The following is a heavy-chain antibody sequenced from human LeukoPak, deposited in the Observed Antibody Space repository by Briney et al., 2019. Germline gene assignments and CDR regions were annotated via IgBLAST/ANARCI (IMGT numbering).Heavy chain of an antibody. D-gene: IGHD5-12*01. Sequence: GGSLRLSCAASGFIFSNYAMHWARQAPGKGLEWVAGIWYDGSNKYYADSVKGRFTISRDKSKNTLYLQMNSLRAEDTAVYHCARGSTGHDSDAFDTWGQGTMVTVSS. CDR1: GFIFSNYA. V-gene: IGHV3-33*01. J-gene: IGHJ3*02. CDR2: IWYDGSNK. CDR3: ARGSTGHDSDAFDT.